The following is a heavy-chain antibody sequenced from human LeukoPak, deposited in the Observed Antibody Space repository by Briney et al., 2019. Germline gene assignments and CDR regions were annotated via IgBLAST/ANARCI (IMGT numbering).Heavy chain of an antibody. D-gene: IGHD5-24*01. V-gene: IGHV1-8*03. Sequence: ASVNVSCKTSGYTFTSFDINWVRHTTGHGPEWMGWVNCDNGNTRYARKFQGRVAIARDTSTSTVYLELNNLASDDTAIYYCTRGPFLDGNAYNWFDPWGQGTLVTVSS. CDR1: GYTFTSFD. CDR3: TRGPFLDGNAYNWFDP. CDR2: VNCDNGNT. J-gene: IGHJ5*02.